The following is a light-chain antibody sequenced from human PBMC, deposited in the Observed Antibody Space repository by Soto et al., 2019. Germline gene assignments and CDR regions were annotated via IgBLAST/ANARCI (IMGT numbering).Light chain of an antibody. CDR2: EVS. Sequence: QSALTQPASVSGSPGQSIAISCTGTISDIATYNYVSWYQLHPGKAPKLIIFEVSRRPSGVSNRFSGSKSGNTASLTISGLQPDEEADYYCGSYTTTNPLVIFGGGTKVTVL. CDR3: GSYTTTNPLVI. J-gene: IGLJ2*01. CDR1: ISDIATYNY. V-gene: IGLV2-14*01.